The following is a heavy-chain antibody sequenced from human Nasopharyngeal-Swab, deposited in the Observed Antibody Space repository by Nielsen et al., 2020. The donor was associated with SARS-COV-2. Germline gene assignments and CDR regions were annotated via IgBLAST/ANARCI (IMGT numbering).Heavy chain of an antibody. Sequence: SLKISCAASGFTFDDYAMHWVRQAPGKGLEWVSGFSWNSGSIGYADSVKGRFTISRDNAKNSLYLQMNSLRAEDTALYYCAKDTRRSSGWYGGSYYYYYMDVWGKGTTVTVSS. CDR2: FSWNSGSI. CDR1: GFTFDDYA. J-gene: IGHJ6*03. CDR3: AKDTRRSSGWYGGSYYYYYMDV. V-gene: IGHV3-9*01. D-gene: IGHD6-19*01.